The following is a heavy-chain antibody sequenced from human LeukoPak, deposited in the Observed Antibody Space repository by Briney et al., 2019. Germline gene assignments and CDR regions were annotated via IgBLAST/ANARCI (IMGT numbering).Heavy chain of an antibody. CDR2: IYTSGNT. V-gene: IGHV4-4*07. Sequence: SETLSLTCTVSGGSISSYYWNWIRQPAGKGLEWIGRIYTSGNTIYNPSLKSRVTMSVDTSKSQFSLKLSSVTAADTAVYYCARAPRLRYCSSTSCPNWFDPWGQGTLVTVSS. CDR3: ARAPRLRYCSSTSCPNWFDP. D-gene: IGHD2-2*01. CDR1: GGSISSYY. J-gene: IGHJ5*02.